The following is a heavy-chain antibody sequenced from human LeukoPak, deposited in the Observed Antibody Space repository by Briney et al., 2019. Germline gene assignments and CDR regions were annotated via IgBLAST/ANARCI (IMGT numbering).Heavy chain of an antibody. Sequence: KTGGSPRLSCAASGFTFNTYSMNWVRQAPGKGLEWVSSISSSSSYIYYADSVKGRFTISRDNAKNSLYLQMNSLRAEDTAVYYCARETAGFDYWGQGTLDTVSS. CDR3: ARETAGFDY. V-gene: IGHV3-21*01. J-gene: IGHJ4*02. CDR1: GFTFNTYS. CDR2: ISSSSSYI.